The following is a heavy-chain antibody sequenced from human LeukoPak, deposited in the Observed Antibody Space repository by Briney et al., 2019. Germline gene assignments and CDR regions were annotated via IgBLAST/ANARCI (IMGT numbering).Heavy chain of an antibody. J-gene: IGHJ5*01. CDR3: ARDIASCTHTTCYDIRFDS. Sequence: PGGSLRLSCAASRFTFNNYWMTWVRQAPGKGLEWVASIRDGGSAQYYVGSVQGRFTISRDDAKNSLYLQMNSLRAEDTAVYYCARDIASCTHTTCYDIRFDSWGQGTLVTVSS. CDR1: RFTFNNYW. CDR2: IRDGGSAQ. D-gene: IGHD2-15*01. V-gene: IGHV3-7*01.